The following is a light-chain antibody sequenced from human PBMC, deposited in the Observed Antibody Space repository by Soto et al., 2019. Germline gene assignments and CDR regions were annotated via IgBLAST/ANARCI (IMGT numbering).Light chain of an antibody. Sequence: PGETATLSCRASQSINTNLAWYQQSPGRAPRLFIYHASTRATGIPDRFSGRGFGTDFTLTISRLEPEDFAVYYCQHSGDFRWTFGLGTKVDIK. CDR2: HAS. CDR1: QSINTN. J-gene: IGKJ1*01. V-gene: IGKV3-15*01. CDR3: QHSGDFRWT.